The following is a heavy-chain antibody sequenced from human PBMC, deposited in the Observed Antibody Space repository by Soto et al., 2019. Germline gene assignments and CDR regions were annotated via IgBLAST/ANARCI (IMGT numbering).Heavy chain of an antibody. V-gene: IGHV4-59*08. Sequence: SETLSLTCTVSGGSISSYYWSWIRQPPGKGLEWIGYIYYSGSTNYNPSLKSRVTISVDTSKNQFSLKLSSVTAADTAVYYCARRVPAATDAFDIWGQGTMVTVSS. CDR1: GGSISSYY. CDR3: ARRVPAATDAFDI. D-gene: IGHD2-2*01. J-gene: IGHJ3*02. CDR2: IYYSGST.